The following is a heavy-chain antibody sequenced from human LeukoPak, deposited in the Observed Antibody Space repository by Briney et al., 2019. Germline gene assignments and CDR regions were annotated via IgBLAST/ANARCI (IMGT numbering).Heavy chain of an antibody. J-gene: IGHJ4*02. Sequence: ASVNVSCKSSVGTFSTYAISWVRQAPGQGLEWMGRIIPVLGVANYAQKFQGRVTISADKSTSTAYMEVSSLRSEDTAVYYCATGIGTLWSGYYHDYWGQGTLVTVSS. CDR1: VGTFSTYA. CDR2: IIPVLGVA. V-gene: IGHV1-69*04. CDR3: ATGIGTLWSGYYHDY. D-gene: IGHD3-3*01.